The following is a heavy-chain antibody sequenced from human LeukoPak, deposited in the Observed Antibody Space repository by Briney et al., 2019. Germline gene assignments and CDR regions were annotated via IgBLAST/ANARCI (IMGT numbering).Heavy chain of an antibody. CDR3: AKVRQQLLQGLAAFDI. CDR1: GFNFDDYG. J-gene: IGHJ3*02. D-gene: IGHD6-13*01. V-gene: IGHV3-20*04. Sequence: PGGSLRLSCAASGFNFDDYGMSWVRQVPGKGLEWVSGINWNGGSTGYADSVKGRFTISRDNAKNSLYLQMDSLRAEDTAVYYCAKVRQQLLQGLAAFDIWGQGTMVTVSS. CDR2: INWNGGST.